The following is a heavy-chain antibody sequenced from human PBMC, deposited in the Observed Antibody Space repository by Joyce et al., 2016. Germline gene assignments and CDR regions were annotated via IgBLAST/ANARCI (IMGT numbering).Heavy chain of an antibody. CDR2: INNSGVT. CDR1: GGPFRGFF. Sequence: QVQLQQWGAGLLKPSETLSLTCAVSGGPFRGFFWTWVRQAPGKGLEWIGDINNSGVTNYNPSLKNRVTFSVDTSKNQFSLKLTSLSAADTAVYYCARSQWLAPLMYWGQGTPVTVAS. CDR3: ARSQWLAPLMY. D-gene: IGHD6-19*01. J-gene: IGHJ4*02. V-gene: IGHV4-34*01.